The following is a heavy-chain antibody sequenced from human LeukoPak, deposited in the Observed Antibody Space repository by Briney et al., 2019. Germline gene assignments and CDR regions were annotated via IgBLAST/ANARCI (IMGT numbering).Heavy chain of an antibody. CDR1: GFTFSSYT. Sequence: GGSLRLSCAASGFTFSSYTMSWVRQAPGKGLEWVAVISYDGSNKYYADSVKGRFTISRDNSKNTLYLQMNSLRAEDTAVYYCAKAAYGSGSYYVDYWGQGTLVTVSS. CDR3: AKAAYGSGSYYVDY. D-gene: IGHD3-10*01. V-gene: IGHV3-30*18. J-gene: IGHJ4*02. CDR2: ISYDGSNK.